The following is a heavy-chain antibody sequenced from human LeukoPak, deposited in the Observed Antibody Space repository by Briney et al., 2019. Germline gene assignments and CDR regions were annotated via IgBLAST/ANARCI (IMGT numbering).Heavy chain of an antibody. V-gene: IGHV4-34*01. CDR1: GGSFSGYY. Sequence: SETLSLTCTVYGGSFSGYYWSWIRQPPGKGLEWIGEINHSGSTNYNPSLKSRVTISVDTSKNQFSLKLSSVTAADTAVYYCARGRYMDVWGKGTSVTVSS. J-gene: IGHJ6*03. CDR2: INHSGST. CDR3: ARGRYMDV.